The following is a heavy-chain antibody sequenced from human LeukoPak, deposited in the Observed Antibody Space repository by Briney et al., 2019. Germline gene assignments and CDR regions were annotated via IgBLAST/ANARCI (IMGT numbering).Heavy chain of an antibody. CDR1: GFTFSSYA. CDR3: ARGSYLVRYFDY. D-gene: IGHD3-10*01. J-gene: IGHJ4*02. CDR2: ISSNGGST. V-gene: IGHV3-64*01. Sequence: PGGSLRLSCAASGFTFSSYAMHWVRQAPGKGLEYVSAISSNGGSTYYANSLKGRFTISRDNSKNTLYLQMGSLRAEHTAVYYCARGSYLVRYFDYWGQGTLVTVSS.